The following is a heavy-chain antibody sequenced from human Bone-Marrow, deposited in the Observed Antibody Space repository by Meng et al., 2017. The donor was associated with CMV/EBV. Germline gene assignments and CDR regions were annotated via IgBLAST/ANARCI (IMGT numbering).Heavy chain of an antibody. D-gene: IGHD3-3*01. CDR1: GYTFTSYG. J-gene: IGHJ6*02. V-gene: IGHV1-18*01. CDR2: ISAYNGNT. CDR3: ARDMATITIFGVAGVGMDV. Sequence: ASVKVSCKASGYTFTSYGISWVRQAPGQGLEWMGWISAYNGNTNYAQKFQGRVTMTRDTSISTAYMELSRLRSDDTAVYYCARDMATITIFGVAGVGMDVWGQGTTVTVSS.